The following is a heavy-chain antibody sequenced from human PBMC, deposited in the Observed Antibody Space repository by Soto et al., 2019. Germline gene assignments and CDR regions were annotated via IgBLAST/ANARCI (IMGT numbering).Heavy chain of an antibody. J-gene: IGHJ4*02. CDR3: ARVTKGYSSGYYHLDY. D-gene: IGHD3-22*01. V-gene: IGHV4-4*02. Sequence: PLETLSFTCAVSGGSISRSNWWSWVRQPPGKGVGWIGEIYHSGSTNYNPSLKSRVTISVDKSKNQFSLKLSSVTAADTAVYYCARVTKGYSSGYYHLDYWGQGTLVT. CDR1: GGSISRSNW. CDR2: IYHSGST.